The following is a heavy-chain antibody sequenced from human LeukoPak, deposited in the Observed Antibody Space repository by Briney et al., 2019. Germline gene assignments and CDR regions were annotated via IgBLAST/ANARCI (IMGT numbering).Heavy chain of an antibody. CDR3: ARENRYCSGGSCYSVASDDAFDI. CDR1: GGSFSNYA. CDR2: IIPIFGTA. J-gene: IGHJ3*02. V-gene: IGHV1-69*06. D-gene: IGHD2-15*01. Sequence: ASVKVSCKASGGSFSNYAISWVRQAPGQGLEWMGGIIPIFGTANYAQKFRGRVTITADKSTRTAYMELSSLRSEDTAVYYCARENRYCSGGSCYSVASDDAFDIWGQGTMVTVSS.